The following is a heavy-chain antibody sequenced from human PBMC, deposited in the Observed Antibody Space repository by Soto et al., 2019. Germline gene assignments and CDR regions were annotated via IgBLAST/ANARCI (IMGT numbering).Heavy chain of an antibody. CDR2: INPNSGGT. V-gene: IGHV1-2*04. D-gene: IGHD2-21*01. CDR1: CYKFSSHS. Sequence: ASGKVSFKSSCYKFSSHSITWLRQALGQGLEWMGWINPNSGGTNYAQKFQGWVTMTRDTSISTAYMELSRLRSDDTAVYYCARERKGDSPPYGMDVWGQGTTVTVSS. J-gene: IGHJ6*02. CDR3: ARERKGDSPPYGMDV.